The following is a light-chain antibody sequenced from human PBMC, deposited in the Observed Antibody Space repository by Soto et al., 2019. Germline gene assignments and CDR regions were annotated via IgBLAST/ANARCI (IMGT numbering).Light chain of an antibody. V-gene: IGKV3-20*01. CDR3: QQYGTSPPLYT. CDR1: QSVDSSY. CDR2: GAS. Sequence: EIVLTQSPGTLSLSPGERATLSCRASQSVDSSYTAWYQQKPGQAPRLLIYGASNRATGIPDRFSGPGSGTDFTLPISRLEPEDFAVYYCQQYGTSPPLYTFGQGTKLEI. J-gene: IGKJ2*01.